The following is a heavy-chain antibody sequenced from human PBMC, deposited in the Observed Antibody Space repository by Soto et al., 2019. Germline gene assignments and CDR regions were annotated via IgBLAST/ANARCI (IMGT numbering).Heavy chain of an antibody. Sequence: QVQLVQSGAEVKKPGAAVKVSCKASGYTCTSYGVSWVRQAPGQGLEWMGWISGYNGNTNYAQKLQGRVTMTTDTSTSTAYMRLMSLRYDDTAVYYCARAGKYYSGSGSPYYYGMDVWGQGITVTVSS. V-gene: IGHV1-18*04. CDR3: ARAGKYYSGSGSPYYYGMDV. CDR1: GYTCTSYG. J-gene: IGHJ6*02. D-gene: IGHD3-10*01. CDR2: ISGYNGNT.